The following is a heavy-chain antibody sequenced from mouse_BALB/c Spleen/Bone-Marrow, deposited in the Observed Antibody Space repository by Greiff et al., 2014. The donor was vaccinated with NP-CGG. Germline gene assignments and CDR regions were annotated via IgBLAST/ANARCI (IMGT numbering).Heavy chain of an antibody. CDR2: ISNGGGST. D-gene: IGHD1-1*01. CDR3: ARLITTYFDY. J-gene: IGHJ2*01. V-gene: IGHV5-12-2*01. CDR1: GFTFSSYT. Sequence: EVQLVESGGGLVQPGGSLKLSCAASGFTFSSYTMSWVRQTPEKRLEWVAYISNGGGSTYYPDTVKGRFTISRDNAKNTLYLQVSSLKSEDTAMYYCARLITTYFDYWGQGTTLTVSS.